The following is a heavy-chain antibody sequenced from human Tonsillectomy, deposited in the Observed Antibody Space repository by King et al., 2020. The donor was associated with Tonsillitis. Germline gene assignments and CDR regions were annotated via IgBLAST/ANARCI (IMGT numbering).Heavy chain of an antibody. CDR3: AKTLVGHDAFDI. Sequence: DVQLVESGGGLVQPGRSLRLSCAASGFTFDDYAMHWVRQAPGKGLEWVSGISWNSGSIGYADSVKGRFTISRDNAKNSLYLQMNSLRAEDTALYYCAKTLVGHDAFDIWGQGTMVTVSS. CDR1: GFTFDDYA. CDR2: ISWNSGSI. J-gene: IGHJ3*02. D-gene: IGHD2-21*01. V-gene: IGHV3-9*01.